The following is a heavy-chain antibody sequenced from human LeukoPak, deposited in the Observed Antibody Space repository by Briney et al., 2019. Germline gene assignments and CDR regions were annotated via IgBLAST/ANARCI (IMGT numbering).Heavy chain of an antibody. J-gene: IGHJ6*03. CDR2: ISAYNGNT. V-gene: IGHV1-18*01. CDR3: ARDFPSTASYYYYYMDV. CDR1: GYTFTSYG. D-gene: IGHD5/OR15-5a*01. Sequence: ASVKVSCKASGYTFTSYGISWVRQAPGQGLEWMGWISAYNGNTNYAQKLQGRVTMTTDTSTSTAYMELRSLRSDDTAVYYCARDFPSTASYYYYYMDVWGKGTTVTVSS.